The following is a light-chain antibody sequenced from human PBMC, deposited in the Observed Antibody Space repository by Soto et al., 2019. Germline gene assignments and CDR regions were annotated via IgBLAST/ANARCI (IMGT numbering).Light chain of an antibody. V-gene: IGKV3-20*01. J-gene: IGKJ5*01. CDR3: QQFGSSPIT. Sequence: EMVLTRSPGTQSLSPGERATLSCRASQSVRNSYIAWYQQKPGQAPRLLIYGGSSRATGIPDRFSGSGSGTDFTLTISRLEPEDFAVYYCQQFGSSPITFGQGTRLEIK. CDR2: GGS. CDR1: QSVRNSY.